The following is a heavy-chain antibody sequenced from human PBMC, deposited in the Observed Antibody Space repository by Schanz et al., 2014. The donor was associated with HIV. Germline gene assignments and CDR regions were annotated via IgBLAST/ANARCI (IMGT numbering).Heavy chain of an antibody. CDR1: NGSFSASH. J-gene: IGHJ5*02. V-gene: IGHV4-34*02. D-gene: IGHD2-8*02. CDR2: INTSGDT. Sequence: QVQLQQWGTGLLKPSATLSLTCAVYNGSFSASHWSWIRQSPGRGLEWIGDINTSGDTNYNPSLRIRVIFPIDASKNQSSLRLNSVTAADTAVYYCASSLIIATGELFQSWGQGTLVTVS. CDR3: ASSLIIATGELFQS.